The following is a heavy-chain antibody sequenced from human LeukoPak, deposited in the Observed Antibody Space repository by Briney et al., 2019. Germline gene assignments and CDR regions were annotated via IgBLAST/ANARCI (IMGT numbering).Heavy chain of an antibody. J-gene: IGHJ5*02. CDR3: ASGRLSSGGWFDP. Sequence: SETLSLTCTVSGGSISSYYWSWIRQPPGKGLEWIGYIYYSGSTNYNPSLKSRVTISVDTSKNQFSLKLSSVTAADTAVYYCASGRLSSGGWFDPWGQGTLVTVSS. V-gene: IGHV4-59*08. D-gene: IGHD3-10*01. CDR2: IYYSGST. CDR1: GGSISSYY.